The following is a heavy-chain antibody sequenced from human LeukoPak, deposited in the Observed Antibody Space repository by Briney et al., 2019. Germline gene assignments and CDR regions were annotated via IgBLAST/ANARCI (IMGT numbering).Heavy chain of an antibody. Sequence: EASVKVSCKASGYTFTGYYMHWVRQAPGQGLEWMGWINPNSGGTNYAEKFQGRVTMTRDTSISPAYRELSRLRSDDTAVYYCARDDIVVVPVGFDPWGQGTLVTVSS. CDR3: ARDDIVVVPVGFDP. CDR1: GYTFTGYY. CDR2: INPNSGGT. D-gene: IGHD2-2*01. J-gene: IGHJ5*02. V-gene: IGHV1-2*02.